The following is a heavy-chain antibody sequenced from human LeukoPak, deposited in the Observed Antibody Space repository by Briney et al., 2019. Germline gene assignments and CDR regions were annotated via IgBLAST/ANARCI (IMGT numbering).Heavy chain of an antibody. D-gene: IGHD3-10*01. CDR3: AREYVDGSGSYPDY. CDR1: GGSISSSGYY. J-gene: IGHJ4*02. CDR2: IYYSGST. Sequence: PSETLSLTCTVSGGSISSSGYYWGWIRQPPGKGLEWIGSIYYSGSTYYNPSLKSRVTISVDTSKNQFSLKLSSVTAADTAVYYCAREYVDGSGSYPDYWGQGTLVTVSS. V-gene: IGHV4-39*07.